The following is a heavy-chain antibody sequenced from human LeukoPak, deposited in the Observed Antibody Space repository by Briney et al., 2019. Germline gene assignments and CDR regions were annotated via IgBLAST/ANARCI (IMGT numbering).Heavy chain of an antibody. Sequence: PGGSLRLSCAASGFTFSSYGMHWVRQAPGKGLEWVAFIRYDGSNKYYADSVKGRFTISRDNSKNTLYLQMNSLRAEDTAVYYCARAKYPFLDYWGQGTLVTVSS. D-gene: IGHD2/OR15-2a*01. V-gene: IGHV3-30*02. CDR3: ARAKYPFLDY. J-gene: IGHJ4*02. CDR2: IRYDGSNK. CDR1: GFTFSSYG.